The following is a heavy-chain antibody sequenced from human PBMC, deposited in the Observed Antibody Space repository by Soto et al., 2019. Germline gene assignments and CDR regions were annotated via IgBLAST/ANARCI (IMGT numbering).Heavy chain of an antibody. CDR3: AEDLEEYGSGRIYGMDV. CDR2: IIPIFGTA. CDR1: GGTFSSYA. D-gene: IGHD3-10*01. J-gene: IGHJ6*02. V-gene: IGHV1-69*13. Sequence: ASVKVSCKASGGTFSSYAISWVRQAPGQGLEWMGGIIPIFGTANYAQKFQGRVTITADESTSTAYMELSSLRSEDTAVYYCAEDLEEYGSGRIYGMDVWGQGTTVTVSS.